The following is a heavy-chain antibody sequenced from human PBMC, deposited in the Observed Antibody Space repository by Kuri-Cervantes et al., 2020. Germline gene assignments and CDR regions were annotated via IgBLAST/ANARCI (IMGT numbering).Heavy chain of an antibody. V-gene: IGHV1-2*04. Sequence: ASVKVSCKASGYTFTGYYMHWVRQAPGQGLEWMGWISAYNGNTNYAQKFQGWVTMTRDTSISTAYMELSRLRSDDTAVYYCARDLGAGEVRFGEFVKGAMDVWGQGTTVTVSS. CDR3: ARDLGAGEVRFGEFVKGAMDV. CDR2: ISAYNGNT. D-gene: IGHD3-10*01. J-gene: IGHJ6*02. CDR1: GYTFTGYY.